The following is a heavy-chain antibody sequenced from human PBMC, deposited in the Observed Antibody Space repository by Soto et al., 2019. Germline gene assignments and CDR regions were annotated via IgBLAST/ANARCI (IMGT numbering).Heavy chain of an antibody. D-gene: IGHD3-10*01. Sequence: QVQLQESGPGLVKPSQTLSLTCTVSGGSISSGGYYWSWIRQHPGKGLEWIGYIYYSGSTYYNPHLKSRVTKXXDXSTXQFSLKLSSVTAADTAVYYCARVPNSGSYSHYFDYWGQGTLVTVSS. CDR3: ARVPNSGSYSHYFDY. V-gene: IGHV4-31*03. J-gene: IGHJ4*02. CDR2: IYYSGST. CDR1: GGSISSGGYY.